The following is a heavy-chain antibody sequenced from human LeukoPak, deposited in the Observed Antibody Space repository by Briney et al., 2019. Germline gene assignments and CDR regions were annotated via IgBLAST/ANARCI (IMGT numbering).Heavy chain of an antibody. Sequence: PSETLSLTCNVSGGSISSSSYYWGWVRQPPGKGLEWIGTIYYSGSTYYNPSLKSRVTISVDTSKNQFSLKLSSVTAADTAVYYCARLRRSRLAEFDYWGQGTLVTVSS. CDR3: ARLRRSRLAEFDY. J-gene: IGHJ4*02. CDR2: IYYSGST. D-gene: IGHD3-3*02. CDR1: GGSISSSSYY. V-gene: IGHV4-39*07.